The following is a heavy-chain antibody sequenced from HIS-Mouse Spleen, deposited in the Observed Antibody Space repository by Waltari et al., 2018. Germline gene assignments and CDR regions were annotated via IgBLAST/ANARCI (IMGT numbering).Heavy chain of an antibody. CDR1: GGSISRSSYY. D-gene: IGHD6-13*01. Sequence: QLQLQESGPGLVKTSETLSLTCTVSGGSISRSSYYWGLIRQPPGKGLEWIGSIYYSGSTYYNPSLKSRVTISVDTSKNQFSLKLSSVTAADTAVYYCAREIPYSSSWYDWYFDLWGRGTLVTVSS. CDR2: IYYSGST. CDR3: AREIPYSSSWYDWYFDL. V-gene: IGHV4-39*07. J-gene: IGHJ2*01.